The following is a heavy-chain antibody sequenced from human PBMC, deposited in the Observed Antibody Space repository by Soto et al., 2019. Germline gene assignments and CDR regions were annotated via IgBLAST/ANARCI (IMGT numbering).Heavy chain of an antibody. Sequence: PSETLSLTCTVSGGSMSSYYWTWIRQPAGKGLEWIGRVYSSGGTHYSPSLKSRVTISLDTSKNQFSLRLLSVTDADPAVYFCARGQRFSDWFDPWGQGTLVTVSS. D-gene: IGHD3-3*01. V-gene: IGHV4-4*07. CDR2: VYSSGGT. CDR3: ARGQRFSDWFDP. J-gene: IGHJ5*02. CDR1: GGSMSSYY.